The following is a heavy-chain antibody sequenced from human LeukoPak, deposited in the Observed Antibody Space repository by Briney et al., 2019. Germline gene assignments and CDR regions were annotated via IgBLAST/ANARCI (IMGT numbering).Heavy chain of an antibody. CDR3: ARDNGYYGSGSYISSDY. CDR1: GGSFSGYY. Sequence: SETLSLTCAVYGGSFSGYYWSWIRQPPGKGLEWIGETNHSGSTNYNPSLKSRVTISVDTSKNQFSLKLSSVTAADTAVYYCARDNGYYGSGSYISSDYWGQGTLVTVSS. J-gene: IGHJ4*02. V-gene: IGHV4-34*01. CDR2: TNHSGST. D-gene: IGHD3-10*01.